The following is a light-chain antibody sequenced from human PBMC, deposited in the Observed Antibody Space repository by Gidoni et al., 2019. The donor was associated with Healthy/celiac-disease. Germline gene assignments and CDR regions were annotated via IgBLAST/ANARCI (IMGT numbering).Light chain of an antibody. CDR2: GAS. CDR1: QSVSSSY. CDR3: QQYGSSPPACS. V-gene: IGKV3-20*01. J-gene: IGKJ2*04. Sequence: EIVLTQSPGTLSLSPGERATLPCRASQSVSSSYLAWYQQKPGQAPRLLIYGASSRATGIPDRFSGSGSGTDFTLTISRLDPEDFAVYYCQQYGSSPPACSFGQGTKLEIK.